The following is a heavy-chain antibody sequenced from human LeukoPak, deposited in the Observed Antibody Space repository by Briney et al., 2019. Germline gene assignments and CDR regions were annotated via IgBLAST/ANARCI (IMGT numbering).Heavy chain of an antibody. CDR1: GYTFTSYG. D-gene: IGHD3-22*01. CDR2: ISAYNGNT. Sequence: ASVKVSCKASGYTFTSYGIRWVRQAPGQGLEWMGWISAYNGNTNYAQKLQGRVTMTTDTSTSTAYMELRSLRSDDTAVYYCARGGRGRYYYDSSGYSNSDYWGQGTLVTVSS. J-gene: IGHJ4*02. V-gene: IGHV1-18*01. CDR3: ARGGRGRYYYDSSGYSNSDY.